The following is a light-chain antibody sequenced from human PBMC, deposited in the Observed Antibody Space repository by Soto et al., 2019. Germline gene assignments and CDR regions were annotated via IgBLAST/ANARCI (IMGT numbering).Light chain of an antibody. CDR1: QRINIY. CDR3: QQSFSTPT. J-gene: IGKJ5*01. V-gene: IGKV1-39*01. Sequence: IHMTQSPSTLSGTVGDIVTITFPASQRINIYLNWYRQKPPKAPELLIYSASNLQSGVPSRFSGSGSGTDFTLTISGLQTEDFATYYCQQSFSTPTFGQGTRLEI. CDR2: SAS.